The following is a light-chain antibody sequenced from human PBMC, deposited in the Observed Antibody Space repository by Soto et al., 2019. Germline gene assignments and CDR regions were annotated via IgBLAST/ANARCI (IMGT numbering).Light chain of an antibody. V-gene: IGKV3-20*01. J-gene: IGKJ1*01. CDR3: QQYGSSPWT. CDR2: AAS. CDR1: QSVTSSY. Sequence: EIALTQSPGTLSLSPGERATLSCRASQSVTSSYLAWYQHKPGQPPRLLIYAASSRATGIPDRFSGSGSGTDFTLTISRLEPEDFAVYYCQQYGSSPWTFGQGTKVDIK.